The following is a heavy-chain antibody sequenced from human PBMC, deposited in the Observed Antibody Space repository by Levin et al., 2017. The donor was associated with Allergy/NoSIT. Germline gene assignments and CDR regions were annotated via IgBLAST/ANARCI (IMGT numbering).Heavy chain of an antibody. D-gene: IGHD1-26*01. CDR1: DFAFEEYA. V-gene: IGHV3-9*01. J-gene: IGHJ3*01. CDR3: VKARNIGGRTEAYDL. CDR2: ISYNSGEM. Sequence: SLKISCVASDFAFEEYAMHWVRQVPGKGLEWVSGISYNSGEMVYADFVKGRFSISRDNAKNSLFLQMDSLRPEDTALYYCVKARNIGGRTEAYDLWCQGTMVTVSS.